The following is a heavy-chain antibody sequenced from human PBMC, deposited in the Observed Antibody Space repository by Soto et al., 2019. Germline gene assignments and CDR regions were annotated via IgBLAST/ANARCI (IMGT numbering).Heavy chain of an antibody. J-gene: IGHJ4*02. CDR3: ARAGRMDWSYYFDY. Sequence: QVQLVQSGAEVKKPGSSVKVSCKASGGTFSSYAISWVRQAPGQGLEWMGGIIPIFGTANYAQKFQGRVTXXADESXXXXXXXXXXXRSEDTAVYYCARAGRMDWSYYFDYWGQGTLVTVSS. CDR1: GGTFSSYA. D-gene: IGHD1-1*01. V-gene: IGHV1-69*01. CDR2: IIPIFGTA.